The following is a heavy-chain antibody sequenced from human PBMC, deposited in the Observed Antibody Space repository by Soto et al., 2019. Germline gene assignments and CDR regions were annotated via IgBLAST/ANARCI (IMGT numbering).Heavy chain of an antibody. V-gene: IGHV1-24*01. D-gene: IGHD5-12*01. CDR1: GYTLTELA. CDR3: ATSRSWEDGYIGFH. CDR2: FDPEDGET. J-gene: IGHJ4*02. Sequence: ASVNVSCNVSGYTLTELAMHWVRQSPGKGLEWMGGFDPEDGETIYAQKFQGRVTMTEDTSTDTAYMELSSLRSEDTAVYYCATSRSWEDGYIGFHWGQGTLVTVSS.